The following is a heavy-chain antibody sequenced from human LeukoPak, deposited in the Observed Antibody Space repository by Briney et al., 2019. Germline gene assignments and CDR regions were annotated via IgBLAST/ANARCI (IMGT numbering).Heavy chain of an antibody. Sequence: PSETLSLTCTVSGGSVSSYYWSWIRQPPGKGLEWIGYIYYSGSTNYNPSLKSRVTISVDTSKNQFSLKLSPVTTADTAVYYCARERIPYSSSPGAFDIWGQGTMVTVSS. V-gene: IGHV4-59*02. D-gene: IGHD6-6*01. CDR3: ARERIPYSSSPGAFDI. CDR2: IYYSGST. CDR1: GGSVSSYY. J-gene: IGHJ3*02.